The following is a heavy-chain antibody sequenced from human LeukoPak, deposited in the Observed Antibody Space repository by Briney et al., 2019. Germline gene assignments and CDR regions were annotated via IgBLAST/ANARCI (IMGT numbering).Heavy chain of an antibody. V-gene: IGHV4-59*01. J-gene: IGHJ4*02. CDR1: GGSISSYY. Sequence: SETLSLTCTVSGGSISSYYWSWIRQPPGKGLEWIGYIYYSGSTNYNPSLKSRVTISADTSKNQFSLKLSSVTAADTAVYYCARARGDSIAAAAPNLDYWGQGTLVTVSS. CDR3: ARARGDSIAAAAPNLDY. CDR2: IYYSGST. D-gene: IGHD6-13*01.